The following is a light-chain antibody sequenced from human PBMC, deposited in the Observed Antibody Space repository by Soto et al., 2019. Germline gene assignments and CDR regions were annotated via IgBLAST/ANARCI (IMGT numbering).Light chain of an antibody. J-gene: IGKJ2*01. CDR2: WAS. CDR3: QQYYTSPLT. Sequence: IEMTQSPDSLPVSLGERATINCKSSQTVLHSPNNKNYLAWYQQRPGQPPKLLIYWASTRESGVPDRFSGRGSGTDCTITISSRQAEDVAVYYWQQYYTSPLTFGQGTKLEIK. V-gene: IGKV4-1*01. CDR1: QTVLHSPNNKNY.